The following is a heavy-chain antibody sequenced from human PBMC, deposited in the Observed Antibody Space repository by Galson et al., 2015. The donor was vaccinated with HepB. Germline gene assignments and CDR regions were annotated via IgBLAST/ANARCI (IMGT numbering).Heavy chain of an antibody. D-gene: IGHD6-19*01. V-gene: IGHV3-30-3*01. CDR3: ARGRYSSGWYVPLDY. CDR2: ISYDGSNK. J-gene: IGHJ4*02. Sequence: SLRLSCAASGFTFSSYAMHWVRQAPGKGLEWVAVISYDGSNKYYADSVKGRFTISRDNSKNTLYLQMNSLRAEDTAVYYCARGRYSSGWYVPLDYWGQGTLVTVSS. CDR1: GFTFSSYA.